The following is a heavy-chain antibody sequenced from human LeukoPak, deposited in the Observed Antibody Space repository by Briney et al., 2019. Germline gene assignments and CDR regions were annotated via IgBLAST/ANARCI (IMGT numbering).Heavy chain of an antibody. CDR2: IYHNERP. CDR1: GYSISNGYY. D-gene: IGHD6-13*01. V-gene: IGHV4-38-2*02. J-gene: IGHJ4*02. CDR3: ARDGGVAAAGTLSLDS. Sequence: SETLSLTCSVSGYSISNGYYWGWIRPPPGEGLEWIGSIYHNERPNYNPSLRSRVIISVDTSKNQFSLKLTSVTAADTAVYYCARDGGVAAAGTLSLDSWGQGTLVTVSS.